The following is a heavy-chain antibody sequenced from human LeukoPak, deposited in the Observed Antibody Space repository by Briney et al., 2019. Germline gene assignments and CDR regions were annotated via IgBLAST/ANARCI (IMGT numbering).Heavy chain of an antibody. CDR2: IMPIFGTA. Sequence: SVKVSCKASGGTFSSYAISWVRQAPGQGLEWMGGIMPIFGTANYAQKFQGRVTITTDESTSTAYMELSSLRSEDTAVYYCAREDYYDSSGYSDYWGQGTLVTVSS. D-gene: IGHD3-22*01. J-gene: IGHJ4*02. CDR1: GGTFSSYA. CDR3: AREDYYDSSGYSDY. V-gene: IGHV1-69*05.